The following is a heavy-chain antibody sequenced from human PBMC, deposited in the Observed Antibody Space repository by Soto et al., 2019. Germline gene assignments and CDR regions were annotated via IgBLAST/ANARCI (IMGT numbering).Heavy chain of an antibody. J-gene: IGHJ4*02. CDR1: GFTFSSYS. CDR3: AREGDPYYDILTGYGDY. CDR2: ISSSSSTI. D-gene: IGHD3-9*01. V-gene: IGHV3-48*01. Sequence: GGSLRLSCAASGFTFSSYSMNWVRQAPGKGLEWVSYISSSSSTIYYADSVKGRFTISRDNAKNSLYLQMNSLRAEDTAVYYCAREGDPYYDILTGYGDYWGQGTLVTVSS.